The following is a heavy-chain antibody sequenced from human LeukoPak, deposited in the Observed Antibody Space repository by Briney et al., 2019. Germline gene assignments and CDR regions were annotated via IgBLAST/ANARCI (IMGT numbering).Heavy chain of an antibody. V-gene: IGHV3-23*01. CDR1: GFTFSSYA. Sequence: GGSLRLSCAASGFTFSSYAMSWVRQAPGKGLEWVSAISGSGGSTYYADSVKGRFTISRDNSKNTLYLQMNSLRVEDTAVYYCAKGSLGYCSSGSCESFDYWGQGTLVTVSS. CDR3: AKGSLGYCSSGSCESFDY. J-gene: IGHJ4*02. CDR2: ISGSGGST. D-gene: IGHD2-15*01.